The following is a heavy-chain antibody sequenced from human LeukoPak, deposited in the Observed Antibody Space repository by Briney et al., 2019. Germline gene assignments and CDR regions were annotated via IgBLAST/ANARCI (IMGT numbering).Heavy chain of an antibody. V-gene: IGHV4-39*07. CDR1: GGSISSSSYY. CDR2: IYYSGST. D-gene: IGHD3-10*01. CDR3: ARHYYGSGSYLPAYWYFDL. J-gene: IGHJ2*01. Sequence: PSETLSLTCTVSGGSISSSSYYWGWIRQPPGKGLEWIGSIYYSGSTYYNPSLKSRVTISVDTSKNQFSLKLSSVTAADTAVYYCARHYYGSGSYLPAYWYFDLWGRGTLVTVSS.